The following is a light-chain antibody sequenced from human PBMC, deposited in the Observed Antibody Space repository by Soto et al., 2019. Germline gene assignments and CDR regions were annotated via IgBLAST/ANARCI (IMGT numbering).Light chain of an antibody. J-gene: IGKJ5*01. V-gene: IGKV1-12*01. Sequence: TTMTRVSVTASVRHRVGNNCRASQDFITWLAWYQQKPGKAPNLLIYTASNLQSGVPSRFSGSGSGTHFTLTISSLQPEDFGTYYCQQSDSFPIPFAQGTRLEI. CDR3: QQSDSFPIP. CDR2: TAS. CDR1: QDFITW.